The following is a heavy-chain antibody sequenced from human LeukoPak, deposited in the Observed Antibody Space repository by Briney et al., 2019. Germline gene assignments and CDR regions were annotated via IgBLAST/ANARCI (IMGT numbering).Heavy chain of an antibody. V-gene: IGHV4-34*01. CDR3: ARGRLGYLVFEGYYYYMDV. D-gene: IGHD2-21*01. CDR2: VDHSGST. J-gene: IGHJ6*03. CDR1: GGSFSGHY. Sequence: PSETLSLTCAVYGGSFSGHYWSWIRQSPGKGLEWSGEVDHSGSTNYKPSLKSRLTISVDTSKNQFSPTLTSVTAADMAVYYCARGRLGYLVFEGYYYYMDVWGKGTTVTVSS.